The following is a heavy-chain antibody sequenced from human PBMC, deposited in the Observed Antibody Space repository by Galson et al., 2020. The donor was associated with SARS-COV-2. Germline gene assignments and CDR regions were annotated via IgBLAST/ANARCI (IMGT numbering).Heavy chain of an antibody. D-gene: IGHD4-4*01. V-gene: IGHV3-21*01. Sequence: GESLKISCAASGFTFSSYSMNWVRQAPGKGLEWVASIRSSSSYIYYADSVKGRFTISRDNAKNSLYLQMNSLRAEDTAVYYCARVLNTVNAGHFDYWGQGTLVTVSS. J-gene: IGHJ4*02. CDR3: ARVLNTVNAGHFDY. CDR1: GFTFSSYS. CDR2: IRSSSSYI.